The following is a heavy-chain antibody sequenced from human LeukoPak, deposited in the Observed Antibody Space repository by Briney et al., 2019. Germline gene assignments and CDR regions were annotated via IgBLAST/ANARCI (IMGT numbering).Heavy chain of an antibody. V-gene: IGHV1-69*13. CDR1: GGTFSSYA. Sequence: SSVNVSCKASGGTFSSYAISWVRQAPGPGLEWMGVIIPIFGTANYAQKFQGRATITADESTSTAYMDLKSLRSEDTAVYYCSRVKCSGGSCYEIDYWGQGTLVTVSS. D-gene: IGHD2-15*01. J-gene: IGHJ4*02. CDR2: IIPIFGTA. CDR3: SRVKCSGGSCYEIDY.